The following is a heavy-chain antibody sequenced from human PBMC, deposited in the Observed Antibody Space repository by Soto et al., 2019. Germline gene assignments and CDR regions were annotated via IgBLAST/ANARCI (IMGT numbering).Heavy chain of an antibody. CDR1: GFTFNTYA. Sequence: EVQLSESGGGLVQPGGSLRLSCAASGFTFNTYAMSWVRQAPGKGLEWVSTTSGSGGGRHYADSVTGRFTISRDNAKNSLYLQMNSLRAEDTAVYYCARERGTPGPDYWGQGTLVTVSS. V-gene: IGHV3-23*01. J-gene: IGHJ4*02. D-gene: IGHD1-1*01. CDR3: ARERGTPGPDY. CDR2: TSGSGGGR.